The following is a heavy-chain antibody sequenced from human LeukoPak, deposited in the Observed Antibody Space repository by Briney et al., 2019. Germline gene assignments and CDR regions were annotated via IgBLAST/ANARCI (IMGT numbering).Heavy chain of an antibody. Sequence: PSETLSLTCTVSGASISSYYWSWIRHPPGKVLEWIGYIYYSGSTNYNPSLKSRVTISVDTSKNQFSLRLSSVTAADTAVYYCARHRYYYDSSGYYYQPWGQGTLVTVSS. CDR3: ARHRYYYDSSGYYYQP. J-gene: IGHJ5*02. D-gene: IGHD3-22*01. CDR1: GASISSYY. V-gene: IGHV4-59*01. CDR2: IYYSGST.